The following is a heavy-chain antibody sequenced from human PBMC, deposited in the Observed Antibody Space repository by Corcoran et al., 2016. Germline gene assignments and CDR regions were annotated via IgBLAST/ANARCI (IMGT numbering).Heavy chain of an antibody. CDR2: IKSKTDGGTT. J-gene: IGHJ4*02. Sequence: SVSNAWMNWVHQAPGKGLEWVGRIKSKTDGGTTDYAAPVKGRFTISRDDSKNTLYLQMNSLKTEDTAVYYCTTDLFRMVRGVIPSAPKNWGQGTLVTVSS. D-gene: IGHD3-10*01. CDR3: TTDLFRMVRGVIPSAPKN. V-gene: IGHV3-15*07. CDR1: SVSNAW.